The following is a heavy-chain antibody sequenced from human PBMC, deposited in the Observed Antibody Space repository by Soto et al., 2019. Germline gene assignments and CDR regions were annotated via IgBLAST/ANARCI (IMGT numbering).Heavy chain of an antibody. V-gene: IGHV4-59*08. CDR1: GASISGFY. D-gene: IGHD2-2*01. Sequence: SETLSLTCTVSGASISGFYWSWIRQPPGKGLEWIGSIYYSGSTTYNPSLKSRVTISVDTSKNQFSLKLTSVTAADTAVYFCSRIYCSSIRCSSHFDYWGQGTLVTVSS. J-gene: IGHJ4*02. CDR2: IYYSGST. CDR3: SRIYCSSIRCSSHFDY.